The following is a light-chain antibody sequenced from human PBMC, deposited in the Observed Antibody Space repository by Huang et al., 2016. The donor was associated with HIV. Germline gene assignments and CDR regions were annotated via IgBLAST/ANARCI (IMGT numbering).Light chain of an antibody. Sequence: EIVMTQSPATLSVSPGERATLSCRASQSVSSNLAWYQQKPGQAPRLLIYGASTRATDIPARFSGSGSGTEFTLTISSLQSEDFAVYYCQQSFNTPQITFGQGTRLEIK. CDR2: GAS. J-gene: IGKJ5*01. CDR3: QQSFNTPQIT. CDR1: QSVSSN. V-gene: IGKV3-15*01.